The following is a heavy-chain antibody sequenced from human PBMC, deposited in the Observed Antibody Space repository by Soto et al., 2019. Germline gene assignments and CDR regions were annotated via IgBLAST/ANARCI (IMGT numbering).Heavy chain of an antibody. J-gene: IGHJ4*02. D-gene: IGHD6-19*01. Sequence: VQLVESGGGVVQPGRSLRLSCAASGFTFSDYAMHWVRQAPGKGLEWVAVVSHDGRNTHYADSVKGRFTISRDSSKNTVTREMTSLRAEDTAVYYAAKGGRKWLVTSDFNYWGQGALVTVSS. CDR3: AKGGRKWLVTSDFNY. CDR2: VSHDGRNT. CDR1: GFTFSDYA. V-gene: IGHV3-30*18.